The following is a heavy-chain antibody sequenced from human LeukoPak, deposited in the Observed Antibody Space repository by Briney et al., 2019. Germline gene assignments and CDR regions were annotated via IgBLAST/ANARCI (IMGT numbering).Heavy chain of an antibody. CDR2: IAYDGSNK. V-gene: IGHV3-30*18. CDR3: SKDGGCGWFDY. Sequence: GGSLRLSCAASGFTFSSYGMHWVRQAPGKGLEWVAVIAYDGSNKYYADSVKGRFTISRDNSKNTLYLQMNSLRAEDTAVYYCSKDGGCGWFDYWGQGTLVTVSS. J-gene: IGHJ4*02. CDR1: GFTFSSYG. D-gene: IGHD6-19*01.